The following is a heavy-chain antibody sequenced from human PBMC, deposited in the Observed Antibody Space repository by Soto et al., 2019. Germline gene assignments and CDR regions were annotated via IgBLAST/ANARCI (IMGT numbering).Heavy chain of an antibody. D-gene: IGHD4-17*01. Sequence: SETLSLTCTVSGGSIISSSDHWVWIRQPPGKGLEWIGNIYYSENTYYNPSLKSRVTISVDTSKNQFSLRLTSVTAADTAVYYCATHPPYGPLDHWGQGTLVTVS. CDR2: IYYSENT. CDR1: GGSIISSSDH. CDR3: ATHPPYGPLDH. J-gene: IGHJ4*02. V-gene: IGHV4-39*01.